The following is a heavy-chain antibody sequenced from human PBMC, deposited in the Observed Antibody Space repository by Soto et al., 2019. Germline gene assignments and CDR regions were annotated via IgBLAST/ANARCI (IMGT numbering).Heavy chain of an antibody. V-gene: IGHV4-59*01. J-gene: IGHJ6*02. CDR3: ARDGRRYYYYYGMDV. CDR2: IYYSGST. CDR1: GGSISSYY. Sequence: SETLSLTCTVSGGSISSYYWSWIRQPPGKGLEWTGYIYYSGSTNYNPSLKSRVTISVDTSKNQFSLKLSSVTAADTAVYYCARDGRRYYYYYGMDVWGQGTTVTVSS.